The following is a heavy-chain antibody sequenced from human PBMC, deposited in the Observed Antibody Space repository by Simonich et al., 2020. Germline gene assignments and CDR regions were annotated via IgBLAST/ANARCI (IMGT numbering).Heavy chain of an antibody. CDR1: GGSFSGYY. V-gene: IGHV4-34*01. D-gene: IGHD6-13*01. J-gene: IGHJ1*01. Sequence: QVQLQQWGAGLLKPSETLSLTCAVYGGSFSGYYWSWIRQPPGKGLEWIGEINHRGSTNYNPSLQSRFTISVDTSKNQFSLKLSSVTAADTAVYYCARGLRVAAAGTAFQHWGQGTLVTVSS. CDR3: ARGLRVAAAGTAFQH. CDR2: INHRGST.